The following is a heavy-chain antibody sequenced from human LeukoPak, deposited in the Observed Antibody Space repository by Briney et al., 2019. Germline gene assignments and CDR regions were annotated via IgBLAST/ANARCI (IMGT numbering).Heavy chain of an antibody. CDR1: CGSFSCDY. J-gene: IGHJ4*02. V-gene: IGHV4-34*01. Sequence: SDTLSLTCFLYCGSFSCDYWSWIDPPPPRGREWIGEINPSGRTNYNPSLKSRVAISVDTSKNQFSLKLSSVTAADKGVYYCVREGFGELSHFDYWGQGTLVTVSS. CDR3: VREGFGELSHFDY. D-gene: IGHD3-10*01. CDR2: INPSGRT.